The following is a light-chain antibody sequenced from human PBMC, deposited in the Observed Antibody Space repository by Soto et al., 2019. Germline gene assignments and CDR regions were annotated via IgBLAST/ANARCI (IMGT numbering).Light chain of an antibody. V-gene: IGKV3-20*01. CDR1: QTVPRSY. CDR2: DAS. CDR3: HQYAWSPLT. Sequence: EIVLTQSPGTLSLSPGERATLSCRAGQTVPRSYLAWYQHRPGQAPRLLIYDASTRATGIPDRFSGSESGTDFTLTISSLEPEDFAVYYCHQYAWSPLTFGQGTRLEIK. J-gene: IGKJ5*01.